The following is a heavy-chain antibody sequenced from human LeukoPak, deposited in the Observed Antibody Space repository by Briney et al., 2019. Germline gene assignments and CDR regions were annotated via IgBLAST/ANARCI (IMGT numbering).Heavy chain of an antibody. CDR3: AKDRYYGSGSYYRIFDY. D-gene: IGHD3-10*01. J-gene: IGHJ4*02. CDR2: ISGSGGST. CDR1: GFTFSSYA. V-gene: IGHV3-23*01. Sequence: GGSLRLSCAASGFTFSSYAMSWVRQAPGKGLEWVSAISGSGGSTYYADSVKGRFTISRDNSKNTLYLQMNSLRAEGTAVYYCAKDRYYGSGSYYRIFDYWGQGTLVTVSS.